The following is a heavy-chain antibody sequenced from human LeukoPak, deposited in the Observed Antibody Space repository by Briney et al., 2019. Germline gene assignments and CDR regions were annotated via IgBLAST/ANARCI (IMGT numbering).Heavy chain of an antibody. Sequence: ASVKVSCKASGYTFTSYGISWVRQAPGQGLEWMGWISAYNGNTNYAQKPQGRVTMTTDTSTSTAYMELRSLRSDDTAVYYCARARRLRDAFDIWGQGTMVTVSS. J-gene: IGHJ3*02. V-gene: IGHV1-18*01. CDR1: GYTFTSYG. CDR3: ARARRLRDAFDI. D-gene: IGHD5-18*01. CDR2: ISAYNGNT.